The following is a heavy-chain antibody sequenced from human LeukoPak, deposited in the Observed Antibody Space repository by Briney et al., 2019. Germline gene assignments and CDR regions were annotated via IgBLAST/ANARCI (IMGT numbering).Heavy chain of an antibody. J-gene: IGHJ4*02. CDR1: GFTSSSYA. D-gene: IGHD2-15*01. CDR2: ISGSGGST. Sequence: QPGGSLRLSCAASGFTSSSYAMSWVRQAPGKGLEWVSAISGSGGSTYYADSVKGRFTISRDNSKNTLYLQMNSLRAEDTAVYYCAKDLCSGGSCYFDYWGQGTLVTVSS. CDR3: AKDLCSGGSCYFDY. V-gene: IGHV3-23*01.